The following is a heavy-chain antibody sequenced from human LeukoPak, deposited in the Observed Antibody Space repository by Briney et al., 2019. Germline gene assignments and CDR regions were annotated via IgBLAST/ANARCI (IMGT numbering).Heavy chain of an antibody. Sequence: GGSLRLSCAASGFTFDYFTMYWVRQSPGKGLEWVSLISLDGNNAYYADSVRGRFTISRDNSKNFLYPQMNSLTSEDTALYYCAKGRRRGYAYGTIDSWGQGTLVTVSS. D-gene: IGHD5-18*01. V-gene: IGHV3-43*01. CDR2: ISLDGNNA. CDR3: AKGRRRGYAYGTIDS. CDR1: GFTFDYFT. J-gene: IGHJ4*02.